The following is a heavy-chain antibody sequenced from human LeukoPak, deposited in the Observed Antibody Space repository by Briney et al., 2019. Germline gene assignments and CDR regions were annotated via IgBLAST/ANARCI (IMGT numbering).Heavy chain of an antibody. CDR3: AKDRVRDNGWDIDY. V-gene: IGHV3-23*01. J-gene: IGHJ4*02. CDR1: GFTFRNYA. Sequence: PGGSPRLSCVGSGFTFRNYAMNWVRQAPGKGLEWVSGFSAAGTYYADSVKGRFTTSRDDSKNTIYLQMNSLTAEDTGVYYCAKDRVRDNGWDIDYWGQGTLVTVSS. CDR2: FSAAGT. D-gene: IGHD6-19*01.